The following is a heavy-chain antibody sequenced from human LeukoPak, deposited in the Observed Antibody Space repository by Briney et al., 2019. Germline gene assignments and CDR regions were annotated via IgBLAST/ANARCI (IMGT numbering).Heavy chain of an antibody. J-gene: IGHJ4*02. Sequence: SVKVSCKASGGTFSSYAISWVRQAPGQGLEWMGRIIPIFGTANYAQKFQGRVTITTDESTSTAYMELSSLRSEDTAVYYCARSAVRDYYDSSGYYGYFDYWGQGTLVTVSS. CDR1: GGTFSSYA. D-gene: IGHD3-22*01. V-gene: IGHV1-69*05. CDR3: ARSAVRDYYDSSGYYGYFDY. CDR2: IIPIFGTA.